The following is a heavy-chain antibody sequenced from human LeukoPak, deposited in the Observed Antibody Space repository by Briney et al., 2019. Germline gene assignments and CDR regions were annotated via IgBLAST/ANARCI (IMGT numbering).Heavy chain of an antibody. CDR3: ARASYSSGWYGTPNFDY. CDR1: GFTFSTYA. V-gene: IGHV3-30*04. CDR2: ISFDGSDN. D-gene: IGHD6-19*01. Sequence: GRSLRLSCAASGFTFSTYAMHWVRQAPGKGLEWVAVISFDGSDNYYADSVKGRFTISRDNSKNTLYLQMNSLRAEDTAVYYCARASYSSGWYGTPNFDYWGQGTLVTVSS. J-gene: IGHJ4*02.